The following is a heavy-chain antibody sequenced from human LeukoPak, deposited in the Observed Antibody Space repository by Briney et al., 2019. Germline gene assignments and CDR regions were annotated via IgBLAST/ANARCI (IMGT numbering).Heavy chain of an antibody. CDR3: AKNGPITMVRGVIGY. V-gene: IGHV1-2*02. CDR1: GYSFTDYF. J-gene: IGHJ4*02. Sequence: ASVKVSCKASGYSFTDYFIHWVRQAPGQGLEWMGWINPNSGGTNYAQKFQGRVTMTRNTSISTAYMELSSLRSEDTAVYYCAKNGPITMVRGVIGYWGQGTLVTVSS. CDR2: INPNSGGT. D-gene: IGHD3-10*01.